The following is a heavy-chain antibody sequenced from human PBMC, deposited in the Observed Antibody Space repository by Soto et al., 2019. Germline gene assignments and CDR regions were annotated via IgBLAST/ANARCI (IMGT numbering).Heavy chain of an antibody. J-gene: IGHJ5*02. CDR1: GGSVSNDNFY. CDR2: VHSSGIT. V-gene: IGHV4-61*01. CDR3: ARGLTMGQLPSHFDH. Sequence: SETLSLTCTVSGGSVSNDNFYWSWIRQPPGKGLEWIGYVHSSGITNYNPSLKRRVTISVDTSRNQFSLRLSSVTAADTAVYYCARGLTMGQLPSHFDHWGQGTLVTSPQ. D-gene: IGHD3-16*01.